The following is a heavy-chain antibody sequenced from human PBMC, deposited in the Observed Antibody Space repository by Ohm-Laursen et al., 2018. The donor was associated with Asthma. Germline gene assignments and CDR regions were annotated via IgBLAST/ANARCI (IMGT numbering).Heavy chain of an antibody. CDR2: GGSYYDGGLK. CDR1: GFTFRSYA. CDR3: ARDVMEWYLPAFDF. D-gene: IGHD3-3*01. Sequence: SLRLSCTASGFTFRSYAMHWVRQAPGQGLEWVAVGGSYYDGGLKYYADSVNGRFTVSRDDSKNTLYLQMNSLRPDDTAVYYCARDVMEWYLPAFDFWGQGTLVTVSS. V-gene: IGHV3-30-3*01. J-gene: IGHJ4*02.